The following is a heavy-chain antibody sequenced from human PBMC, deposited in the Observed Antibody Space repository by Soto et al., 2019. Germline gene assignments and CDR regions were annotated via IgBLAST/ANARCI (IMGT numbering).Heavy chain of an antibody. J-gene: IGHJ4*02. V-gene: IGHV1-18*01. Sequence: ASVKVSCKASGYTFTSYGISWVRQAPGQGLEWMGWISAYNGNTNYAQKLQGRVTMTTDTSTSTAYMELRSLRSDDTAVYYCARDRVSQLYCSGGRCYHLAYSSQGTLVTVSS. D-gene: IGHD2-15*01. CDR2: ISAYNGNT. CDR1: GYTFTSYG. CDR3: ARDRVSQLYCSGGRCYHLAY.